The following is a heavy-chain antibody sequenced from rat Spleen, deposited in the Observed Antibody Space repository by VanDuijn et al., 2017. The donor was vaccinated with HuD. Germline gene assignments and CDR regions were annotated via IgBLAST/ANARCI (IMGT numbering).Heavy chain of an antibody. D-gene: IGHD4-1*01. V-gene: IGHV5S13*01. CDR2: ISSGGDNT. CDR1: RLNFSNYD. Sequence: EVQLVESGGGLVQPGRPLKISCVDSRLNFSNYDMAWVRQAPTKGLEWIASISSGGDNTYYRDSVKGRFTVSRDDAKNTQYLQMDSLRPEDTATYYCARHGGLRNWFAYWGQGTLVTVSS. J-gene: IGHJ3*01. CDR3: ARHGGLRNWFAY.